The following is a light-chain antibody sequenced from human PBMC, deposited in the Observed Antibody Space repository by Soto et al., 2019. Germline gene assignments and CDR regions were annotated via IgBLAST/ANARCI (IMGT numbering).Light chain of an antibody. Sequence: QSVLTQPPSASGTPGQRVTISCSGSSSNIGSNAVNWYQQLPGTAPKLLIYSHNKRPSGVPDRFSGSKSGTSASLAISGLHSEDEADYYCAAWDGSLNGGVFGGGTKLTVL. V-gene: IGLV1-44*01. CDR1: SSNIGSNA. J-gene: IGLJ3*02. CDR2: SHN. CDR3: AAWDGSLNGGV.